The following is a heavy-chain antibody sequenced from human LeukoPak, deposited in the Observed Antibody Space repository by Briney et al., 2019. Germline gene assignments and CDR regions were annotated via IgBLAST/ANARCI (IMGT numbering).Heavy chain of an antibody. CDR1: GGSFSGYY. D-gene: IGHD3-10*01. CDR2: INHSGST. J-gene: IGHJ5*02. CDR3: ATSRFSGGLGRFDP. V-gene: IGHV4-34*01. Sequence: PSETLSLTCAVYGGSFSGYYWSWIRQPPGKGLEWIGEINHSGSTNYNPSLKSRVTISVDTSKNQFSLKLSSVTAADTAAYYCATSRFSGGLGRFDPWGQGTLVTVSS.